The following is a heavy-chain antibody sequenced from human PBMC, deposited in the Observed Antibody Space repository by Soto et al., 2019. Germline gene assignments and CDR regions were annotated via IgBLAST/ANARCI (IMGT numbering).Heavy chain of an antibody. V-gene: IGHV4-59*01. D-gene: IGHD6-6*01. CDR3: AREGVSSSSYNYYGMDV. Sequence: QVQLQESGPGLVKPSETLSLTCTVSGGSISSYYWSWIRQPPGKGLEWIGYIYYSGSTNYNPSLKSRVTISVDTSKNQCYLKLSSLTAADTAVYYCAREGVSSSSYNYYGMDVWGQGTTVTVSS. CDR1: GGSISSYY. J-gene: IGHJ6*02. CDR2: IYYSGST.